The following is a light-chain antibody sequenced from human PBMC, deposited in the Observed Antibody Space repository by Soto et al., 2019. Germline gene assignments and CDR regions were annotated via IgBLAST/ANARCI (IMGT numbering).Light chain of an antibody. CDR3: QQYATSPWT. CDR2: GAS. CDR1: LSVSSSY. J-gene: IGKJ1*01. V-gene: IGKV3-20*01. Sequence: DIGLTQCPGTLSCSLGEISTCSCRGSLSVSSSYLAWYQQKPGQAPRLLMYGASSRATGIPDRFSGSGSGTDFTLTISRLEPEDFAVYSCQQYATSPWTFGQGTKV.